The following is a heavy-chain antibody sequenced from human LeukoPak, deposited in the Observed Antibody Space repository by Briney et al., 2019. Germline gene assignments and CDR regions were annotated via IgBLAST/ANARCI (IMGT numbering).Heavy chain of an antibody. V-gene: IGHV3-23*01. J-gene: IGHJ3*02. CDR2: ISGSGDNT. CDR1: GFTFSSYA. Sequence: GESLRLSCAASGFTFSSYAMTWVRQAPGKGLEWVSAISGSGDNTYYADSVKGRFTISRDKSKDTLYLEINSLRAEDTAVYECAKNTRGTRWSGAFDIWGQGTMVTVSS. D-gene: IGHD3-3*01. CDR3: AKNTRGTRWSGAFDI.